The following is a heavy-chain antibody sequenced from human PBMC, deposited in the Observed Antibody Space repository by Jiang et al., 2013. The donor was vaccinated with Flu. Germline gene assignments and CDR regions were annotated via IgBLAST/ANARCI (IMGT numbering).Heavy chain of an antibody. V-gene: IGHV5-51*01. J-gene: IGHJ4*02. Sequence: VQLVESGAEVKKPGESLQISCKGSGYSFTNYWIGWVRQMPGKGLEWMGIVYPGDSDARYSPSFQGQVTISVDKSINTASLQWSSLKASDTAMYYCARLGYLTYSTGWYFGYWGQGTLVTVSS. CDR3: ARLGYLTYSTGWYFGY. CDR1: GYSFTNYW. D-gene: IGHD6-19*01. CDR2: VYPGDSDA.